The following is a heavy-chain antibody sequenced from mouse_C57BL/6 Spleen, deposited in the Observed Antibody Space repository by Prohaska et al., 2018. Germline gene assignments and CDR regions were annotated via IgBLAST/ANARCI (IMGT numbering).Heavy chain of an antibody. CDR2: EPSDSYT. CDR3: ARGDYGSSYNY. D-gene: IGHD1-1*01. Sequence: EPSDSYTNYNQKFKGKATLTVDTSSSTAYMQLSSLTSEDSAIYYCARGDYGSSYNYWGQGTTLTVSS. V-gene: IGHV1-50*01. J-gene: IGHJ2*01.